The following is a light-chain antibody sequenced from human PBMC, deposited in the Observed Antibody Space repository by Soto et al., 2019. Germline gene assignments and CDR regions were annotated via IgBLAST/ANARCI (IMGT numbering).Light chain of an antibody. V-gene: IGKV1-39*01. J-gene: IGKJ1*01. Sequence: IQMTQSPSSMSASVVYSVTITCRASQSVGTYLNWYRHKPGKAPTLLIYGVSSLHSGVPSRFSGSGSETEFTLTISSLQPEDFATYYCQQSYSKPRTFGQGTKVDIK. CDR1: QSVGTY. CDR3: QQSYSKPRT. CDR2: GVS.